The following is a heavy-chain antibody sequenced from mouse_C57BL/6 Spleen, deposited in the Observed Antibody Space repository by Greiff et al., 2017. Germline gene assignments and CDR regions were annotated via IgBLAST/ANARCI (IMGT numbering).Heavy chain of an antibody. CDR2: ISSGGDYI. J-gene: IGHJ4*01. CDR1: GFTFSSYA. D-gene: IGHD1-1*01. Sequence: EVQVVESGAGLVKPGGSLKLSCAASGFTFSSYAMSWVRQTPEKRLEWVAYISSGGDYIYYADTVKGRFTISRDNARNALYLQMRSLKSEYTAMYYCTRGITTVIATDAIDYWGQGTTVTVSS. V-gene: IGHV5-9-1*02. CDR3: TRGITTVIATDAIDY.